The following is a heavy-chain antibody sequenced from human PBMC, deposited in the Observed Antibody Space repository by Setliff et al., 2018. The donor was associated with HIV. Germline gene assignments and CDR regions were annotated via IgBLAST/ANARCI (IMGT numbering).Heavy chain of an antibody. J-gene: IGHJ4*02. Sequence: SETLSLTCTVSGASMRDYYWTWIRQSPGKGLEWIGHIFHTGSATYNPSLRSRLTMSIDTSSGQFSLRLTSVTAADAAVYYCARQVSIPGVAVTPLDYWGQGTLVTVSS. CDR3: ARQVSIPGVAVTPLDY. CDR1: GASMRDYY. D-gene: IGHD3-3*01. CDR2: IFHTGSA. V-gene: IGHV4-59*08.